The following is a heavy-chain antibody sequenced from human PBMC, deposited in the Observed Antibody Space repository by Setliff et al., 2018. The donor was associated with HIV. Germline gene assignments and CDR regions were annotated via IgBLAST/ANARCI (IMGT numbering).Heavy chain of an antibody. D-gene: IGHD6-6*01. Sequence: PSETLSLTCTVSGVSIDTHYWSWIRQSPGKGLEWIGHFYYRGSPRYNPSLRSRVTISGDMSKNQFSLKLHSMAAADTAVYFCASGYSSSPYFDYWGQGSLVTVSS. CDR1: GVSIDTHY. J-gene: IGHJ4*02. CDR3: ASGYSSSPYFDY. CDR2: FYYRGSP. V-gene: IGHV4-59*11.